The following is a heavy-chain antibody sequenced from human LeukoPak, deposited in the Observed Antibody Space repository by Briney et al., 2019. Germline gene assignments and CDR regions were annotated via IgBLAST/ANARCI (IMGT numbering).Heavy chain of an antibody. D-gene: IGHD3/OR15-3a*01. V-gene: IGHV3-7*03. J-gene: IGHJ4*02. Sequence: GGSLRLSCAASGFTFSSYSMNWVRQAPGKGLEWVANIKEDGSEKNYVDSVKGRFTISRDNAKNSLYLQMNSLRAEDTAVYYCARDYMILGQWKDWGQGTLVTVSS. CDR3: ARDYMILGQWKD. CDR2: IKEDGSEK. CDR1: GFTFSSYS.